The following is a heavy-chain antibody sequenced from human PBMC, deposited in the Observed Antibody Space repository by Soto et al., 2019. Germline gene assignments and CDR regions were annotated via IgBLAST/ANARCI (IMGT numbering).Heavy chain of an antibody. Sequence: QITLKESGPTLVRPTQTLTLTCTFSGFSLTTGGVGVGWIRQPPGKALECLAVIYCVDAKRYSSSLKIRLTITKDTSTIQVVLTITDMDPEDTSTYYCAPQTYSGLGSYYFDYCGQGSMVTVSS. CDR3: APQTYSGLGSYYFDY. D-gene: IGHD3-10*01. CDR1: GFSLTTGGVG. CDR2: IYCVDAK. V-gene: IGHV2-5*02. J-gene: IGHJ4*02.